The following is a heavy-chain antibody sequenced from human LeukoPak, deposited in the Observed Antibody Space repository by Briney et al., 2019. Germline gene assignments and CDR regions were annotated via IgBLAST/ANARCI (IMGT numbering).Heavy chain of an antibody. J-gene: IGHJ4*02. CDR2: IGSSSSYI. D-gene: IGHD6-19*01. V-gene: IGHV3-21*01. CDR1: GFSFSSFR. Sequence: PGGSLRLSCAASGFSFSSFRMNWVRQAPGKGLEWVSSIGSSSSYIEYADSVKGRFTISRDNAKNSLFLQMNSLRAEDTAVYYCARGYSSAWYYLDYWGQGTLVTVSS. CDR3: ARGYSSAWYYLDY.